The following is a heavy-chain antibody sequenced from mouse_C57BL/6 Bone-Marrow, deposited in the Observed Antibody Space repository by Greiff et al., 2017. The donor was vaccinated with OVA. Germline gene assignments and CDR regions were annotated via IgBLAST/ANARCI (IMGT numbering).Heavy chain of an antibody. CDR1: GYTFTSYW. CDR3: ASSGWSSYWYFDV. V-gene: IGHV1-52*01. CDR2: IDPSDSET. D-gene: IGHD2-3*01. Sequence: QVQLQQPGAELVRPGSSVKLSCKASGYTFTSYWMHWVKQRPIQGLEWIGNIDPSDSETHYNQKFKDKATLTVDKSSSTAYMQRSSLTSEDSAVYYCASSGWSSYWYFDVWGTGTTVTVSS. J-gene: IGHJ1*03.